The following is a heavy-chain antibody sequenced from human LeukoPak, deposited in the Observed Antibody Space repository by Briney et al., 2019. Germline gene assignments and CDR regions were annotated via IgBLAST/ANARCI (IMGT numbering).Heavy chain of an antibody. CDR3: ARMRLYSSSWYFDY. Sequence: PSETLSLTCTVSGGSISSYYWSWLRQPPGRGLEWVGYIYNRGSTNYNPSLTSRVTISVDTSKNQLSLKLSSVTAADTAVFYCARMRLYSSSWYFDYWGQGSLVTVSS. D-gene: IGHD6-13*01. CDR2: IYNRGST. CDR1: GGSISSYY. V-gene: IGHV4-59*01. J-gene: IGHJ4*02.